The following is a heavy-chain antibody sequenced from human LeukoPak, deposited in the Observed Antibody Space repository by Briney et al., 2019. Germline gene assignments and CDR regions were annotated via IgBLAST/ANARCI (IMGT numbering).Heavy chain of an antibody. V-gene: IGHV1-2*02. CDR1: GYTFTGYY. J-gene: IGHJ5*02. D-gene: IGHD3-10*01. CDR3: ARGRFGEWDNWFDP. Sequence: ASVKVSCKASGYTFTGYYIHWVRQAPGQGLEWMASINPNSGATNYAQKFQGRVTMTRDTSISTAYMELSRLASDDTAVYFCARGRFGEWDNWFDPWGQGTLVTVSS. CDR2: INPNSGAT.